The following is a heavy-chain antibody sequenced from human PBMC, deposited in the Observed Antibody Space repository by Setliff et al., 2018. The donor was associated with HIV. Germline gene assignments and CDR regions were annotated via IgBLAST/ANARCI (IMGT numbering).Heavy chain of an antibody. CDR1: GFSFRTYN. J-gene: IGHJ4*01. V-gene: IGHV3-21*01. D-gene: IGHD3-22*01. Sequence: PGGSLRLSCAASGFSFRTYNMNWVRQAPGKGLEWVSSISSDGRYIYYADSVKGRFTISRDDAKSSLYLQMYSLRAEDTAVYYCARDRASSGYYSQSDYWGQGEMVTVSS. CDR2: ISSDGRYI. CDR3: ARDRASSGYYSQSDY.